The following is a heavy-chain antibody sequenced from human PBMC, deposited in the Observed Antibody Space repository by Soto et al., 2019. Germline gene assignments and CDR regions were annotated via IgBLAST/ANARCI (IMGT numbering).Heavy chain of an antibody. V-gene: IGHV3-30*03. D-gene: IGHD6-19*01. J-gene: IGHJ4*02. CDR1: GFNFGVFG. CDR3: ALTRRSSLLELAGAAFEY. Sequence: QVRLVESGGGVVQPGRSLRLSCAASGFNFGVFGMHWVRQAPGKGLEWLSVLSYEGSEEYYADSVRGRFTISRYNSKKTLFLHMASLRVDDTGVYYSALTRRSSLLELAGAAFEYWGQGTLVTVS. CDR2: LSYEGSEE.